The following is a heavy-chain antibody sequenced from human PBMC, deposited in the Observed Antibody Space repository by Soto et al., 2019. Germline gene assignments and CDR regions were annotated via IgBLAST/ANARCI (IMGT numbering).Heavy chain of an antibody. CDR3: ARQLEPSSYNFGMDV. J-gene: IGHJ6*02. CDR1: GYTFTSYC. D-gene: IGHD3-3*01. Sequence: VSVKVSCKASGYTFTSYCSSCVRHAPGQGPEWMAWISAYNCKRNYSQRFQDRVTMTIETSTNTAYMELRSLSSDDTAVYYCARQLEPSSYNFGMDVWGQGTTVPVSS. V-gene: IGHV1-18*04. CDR2: ISAYNCKR.